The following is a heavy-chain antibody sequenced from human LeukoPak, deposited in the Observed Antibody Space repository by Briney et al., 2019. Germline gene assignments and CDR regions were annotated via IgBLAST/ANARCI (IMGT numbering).Heavy chain of an antibody. V-gene: IGHV1-69*06. CDR2: IIPIFGTA. CDR3: ARDRSSWYSWFDP. CDR1: GGTFSSYA. Sequence: SVKVSCKASGGTFSSYAISWVRQAPGQGLEWMGGIIPIFGTANYAQKFQGRVTITADKSTSTAYMELSSLRSEDTAVYYCARDRSSWYSWFDPWGQGTLVTVSS. J-gene: IGHJ5*02. D-gene: IGHD6-13*01.